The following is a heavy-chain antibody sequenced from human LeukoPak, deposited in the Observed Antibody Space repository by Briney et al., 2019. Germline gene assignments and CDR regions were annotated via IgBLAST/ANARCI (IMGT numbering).Heavy chain of an antibody. D-gene: IGHD6-13*01. V-gene: IGHV4-4*07. CDR1: GGSISSYY. CDR2: IYTSGSP. Sequence: PSETLSLTCTVSGGSISSYYWSWIRQPAGKGLEWIGRIYTSGSPNYNPSLKSRVTMSVDTSKNQFSLKLSSVTAADTAVYYCARLSSSWYQDWYFDLWGRGTLVTVSS. CDR3: ARLSSSWYQDWYFDL. J-gene: IGHJ2*01.